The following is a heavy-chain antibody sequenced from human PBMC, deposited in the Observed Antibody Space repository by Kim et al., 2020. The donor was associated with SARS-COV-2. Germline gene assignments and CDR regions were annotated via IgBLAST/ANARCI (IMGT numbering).Heavy chain of an antibody. J-gene: IGHJ5*02. CDR1: GGSIRSSDFY. CDR2: IYDSGST. Sequence: SETLSLTCTLSGGSIRSSDFYWGWIRQTPGKGLEWIGRIYDSGSTYFNPALKSRITISIDTSMNRFALKLSSAVTTDTAIYYCVRFNVDSLGADLWGQGTLVSVSP. CDR3: VRFNVDSLGADL. V-gene: IGHV4-39*01. D-gene: IGHD2-15*01.